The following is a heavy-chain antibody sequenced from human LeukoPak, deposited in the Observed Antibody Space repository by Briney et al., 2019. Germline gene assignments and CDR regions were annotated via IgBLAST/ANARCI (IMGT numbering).Heavy chain of an antibody. V-gene: IGHV3-23*01. CDR3: ASRFLEWLPFDY. D-gene: IGHD3-3*01. J-gene: IGHJ4*02. CDR1: GFTFSSYA. Sequence: GGSLRLSCATSGFTFSSYAMSWVRQAPGKGLEWVSAISGSGGSTYYADSVKGRFTISRDNSKNTLYLQMNSLRAEDTAVYYCASRFLEWLPFDYWGQGTLVTVSS. CDR2: ISGSGGST.